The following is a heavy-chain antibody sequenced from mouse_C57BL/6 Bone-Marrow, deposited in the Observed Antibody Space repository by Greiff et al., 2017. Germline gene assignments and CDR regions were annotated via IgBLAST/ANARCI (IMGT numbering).Heavy chain of an antibody. Sequence: QVQLQQSGAELVKPGASVKLSCKASGYTFTSYWMHWVKQRPGQGLEWIGYINPRSGNTKYNQKFKDKATLTADKSSSTAYMQLSSLTYEDAAVYDYARGGTTVVVDYWGQGTTLTVSS. V-gene: IGHV1-7*01. CDR3: ARGGTTVVVDY. CDR2: INPRSGNT. CDR1: GYTFTSYW. J-gene: IGHJ2*01. D-gene: IGHD1-1*01.